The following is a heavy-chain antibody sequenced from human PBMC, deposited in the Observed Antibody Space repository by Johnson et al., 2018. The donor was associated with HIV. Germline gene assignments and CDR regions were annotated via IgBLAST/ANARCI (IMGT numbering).Heavy chain of an antibody. CDR2: ISSSDSAI. V-gene: IGHV3-11*04. CDR3: VRGGQWGATDAFDV. D-gene: IGHD6-19*01. CDR1: GFTVTTKY. J-gene: IGHJ3*01. Sequence: QVQLVESGGGLVKPGGSLRLSCAASGFTVTTKYMSWVRQAPGKGLEWVSYISSSDSAIWYADSVEGRFTISRDNAKNSLYLQMNSLRPEDTAVYYCVRGGQWGATDAFDVWGQGTMVTVSS.